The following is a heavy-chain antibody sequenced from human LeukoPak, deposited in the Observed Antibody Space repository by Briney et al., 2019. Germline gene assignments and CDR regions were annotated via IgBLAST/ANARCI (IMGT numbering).Heavy chain of an antibody. Sequence: SETLSLTCAVSGYSISSGYYWGWIRQPPGKGLEWMGSIYHSGSTYYNPSLKSRVTISVDTSKNQFSLKLSSVTAADTAVYYCARYVTSCFDYWGQGTLVTVSS. D-gene: IGHD2-21*02. CDR3: ARYVTSCFDY. CDR1: GYSISSGYY. V-gene: IGHV4-38-2*01. J-gene: IGHJ4*02. CDR2: IYHSGST.